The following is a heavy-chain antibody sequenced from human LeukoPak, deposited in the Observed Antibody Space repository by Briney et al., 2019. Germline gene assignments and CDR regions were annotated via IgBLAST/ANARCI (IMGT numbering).Heavy chain of an antibody. Sequence: GGSLRLSCAASGFMLSNYDMHWVRQAPGRGLEWVAMIWYDATNKYYADYVKGRFTISRDNSKNTLYLQMNSLRVDDTAIYYCARTAWNYFGSGNYYAPDYWGQGTLVTVSS. D-gene: IGHD3-10*01. CDR1: GFMLSNYD. J-gene: IGHJ4*02. CDR2: IWYDATNK. CDR3: ARTAWNYFGSGNYYAPDY. V-gene: IGHV3-33*01.